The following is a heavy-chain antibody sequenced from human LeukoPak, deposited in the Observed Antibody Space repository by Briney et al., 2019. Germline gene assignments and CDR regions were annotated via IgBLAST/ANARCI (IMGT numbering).Heavy chain of an antibody. Sequence: PGGSLRLSCAASGFTFSSYEMNWVRQAPGKGLEWVSSISSSSSYIYYADSVKGRFTISRDNAKNSLYLQMNSLRAEDTAVYYCARAYSSSWYQGDYYYMDVWGKGTTVTISS. D-gene: IGHD6-13*01. CDR3: ARAYSSSWYQGDYYYMDV. J-gene: IGHJ6*03. CDR1: GFTFSSYE. V-gene: IGHV3-21*01. CDR2: ISSSSSYI.